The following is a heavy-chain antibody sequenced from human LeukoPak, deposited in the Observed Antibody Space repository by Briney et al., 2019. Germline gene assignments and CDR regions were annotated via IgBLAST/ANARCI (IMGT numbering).Heavy chain of an antibody. V-gene: IGHV4-59*01. D-gene: IGHD3-10*01. CDR2: IYYSGGT. J-gene: IGHJ4*02. CDR1: GGSISSYY. Sequence: SETLSLTCTVSGGSISSYYWSWIRQPPGKGLEWIGYIYYSGGTNYDPSLTSRVTISVDTSKNQFSLKLSSVTAADTAVYYCARQAGSGLDYWGQGTLVTVSS. CDR3: ARQAGSGLDY.